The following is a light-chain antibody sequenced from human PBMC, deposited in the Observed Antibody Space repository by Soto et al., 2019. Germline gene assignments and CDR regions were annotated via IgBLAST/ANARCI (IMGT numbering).Light chain of an antibody. CDR1: QSISSW. V-gene: IGKV1-5*01. Sequence: DIQLTQSPSTLSASVWDRVTITCRASQSISSWLAWYQQKPGMAPKLLIYEASTLERGVPSRFSGSGSGTEGTLTISSRQPDDFATYYCQQYNSYWRTFGQGTKVDIK. CDR3: QQYNSYWRT. J-gene: IGKJ1*01. CDR2: EAS.